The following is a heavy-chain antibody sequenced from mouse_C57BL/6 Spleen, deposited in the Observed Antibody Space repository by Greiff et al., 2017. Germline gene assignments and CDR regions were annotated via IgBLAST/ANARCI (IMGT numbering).Heavy chain of an antibody. Sequence: EVKVVESGGGLVKPGGSLKLSCAASGFTFSSYAMSWVRQTPEKRLEWVATISDGGSYTYYPDNVKGRFTISRDNAKNNLYLQLSHLKSEDTAMYYCARDPHNGVAHWYFDVWGTGTTVTVSS. J-gene: IGHJ1*03. CDR3: ARDPHNGVAHWYFDV. CDR2: ISDGGSYT. D-gene: IGHD1-3*01. CDR1: GFTFSSYA. V-gene: IGHV5-4*01.